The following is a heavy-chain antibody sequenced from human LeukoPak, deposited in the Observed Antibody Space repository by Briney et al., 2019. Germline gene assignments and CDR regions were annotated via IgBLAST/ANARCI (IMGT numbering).Heavy chain of an antibody. J-gene: IGHJ4*02. CDR2: LFTGGGRT. V-gene: IGHV3-23*01. D-gene: IGHD3-10*01. CDR1: GFTFSSYA. Sequence: GGSLRLSCAASGFTFSSYAMHWVRQAPGKGLEWVSVLFTGGGRTLYADSVKGRFTISGDTSRTTLYLQMNGLRAEDTAVYYCAKECDYSPGHKFDLWGQGTLVTVSS. CDR3: AKECDYSPGHKFDL.